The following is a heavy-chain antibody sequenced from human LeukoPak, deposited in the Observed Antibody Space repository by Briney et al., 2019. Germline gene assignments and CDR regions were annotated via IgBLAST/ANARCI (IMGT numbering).Heavy chain of an antibody. CDR3: AKGHYDYVWGSYRYSVGLAAGGYFDY. CDR2: ISGSGCST. V-gene: IGHV3-23*01. Sequence: PGGSLRLPCAASGFTFSSYAMSWVRQAPGKGLEWGSAISGSGCSTYYADPVKRRFTISRDNSKNTLYLQMNSLRAEDTAVYYCAKGHYDYVWGSYRYSVGLAAGGYFDYWGQGTLVTVSS. J-gene: IGHJ4*02. CDR1: GFTFSSYA. D-gene: IGHD3-16*02.